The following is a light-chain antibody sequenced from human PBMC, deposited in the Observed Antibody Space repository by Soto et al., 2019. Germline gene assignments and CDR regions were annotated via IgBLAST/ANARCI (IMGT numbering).Light chain of an antibody. V-gene: IGLV2-23*01. Sequence: QSALTQPASVSGSPGQSITISCTGTSSDVGSYNLVSWYQQYPGKAPKLMIYEGSQRPSGVSHRFSGSKSGNAASLTISGLQAEDEADYSCCSYGGGTNFVVFGGGTKVTVL. CDR1: SSDVGSYNL. J-gene: IGLJ2*01. CDR3: CSYGGGTNFVV. CDR2: EGS.